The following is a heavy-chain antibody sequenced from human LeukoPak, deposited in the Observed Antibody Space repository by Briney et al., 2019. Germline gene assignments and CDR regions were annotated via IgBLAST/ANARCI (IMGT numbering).Heavy chain of an antibody. J-gene: IGHJ4*02. CDR3: AADYEPNTYYYDSSGYALDY. Sequence: ASVKVSCKASGYTFTSYYMHWVRQAPGQGLEWMGIINPSGGSTSYAQKFQERVTITRDMSTSTAYMELSSLRSEDTAVYYCAADYEPNTYYYDSSGYALDYWGQGTLVTVSS. V-gene: IGHV1-46*01. CDR2: INPSGGST. CDR1: GYTFTSYY. D-gene: IGHD3-22*01.